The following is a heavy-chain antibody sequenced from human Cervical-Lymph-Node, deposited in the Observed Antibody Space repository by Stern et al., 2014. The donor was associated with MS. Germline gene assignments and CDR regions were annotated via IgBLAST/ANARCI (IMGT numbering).Heavy chain of an antibody. Sequence: MPLLDSGGGLVKPGGSLRLSCVASGFTFHGLYMTWIRQAPGQGLEWVSYISSASDTVYCADSVKCRFTISSDNAKNSLYLQMSDLRAEDTAVYCDRARIEYERDWFDPWGQGTLVTVSS. J-gene: IGHJ5*02. V-gene: IGHV3-11*01. CDR1: GFTFHGLY. D-gene: IGHD2-2*01. CDR3: RARIEYERDWFDP. CDR2: ISSASDTV.